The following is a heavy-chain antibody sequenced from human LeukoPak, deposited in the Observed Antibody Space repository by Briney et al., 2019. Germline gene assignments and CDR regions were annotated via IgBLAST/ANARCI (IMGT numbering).Heavy chain of an antibody. CDR2: ISSSGSTI. D-gene: IGHD2-8*01. CDR1: GFTFSSYE. V-gene: IGHV3-48*03. CDR3: ARALIGYYFDY. Sequence: GGSLRLSCAASGFTFSSYEMNWVRQAPGKGLEWVSYISSSGSTIYYADSVKGRFTISRDNAKNSLYLQMNSLRAEDTAVYYCARALIGYYFDYWGQGTLVTVSS. J-gene: IGHJ4*02.